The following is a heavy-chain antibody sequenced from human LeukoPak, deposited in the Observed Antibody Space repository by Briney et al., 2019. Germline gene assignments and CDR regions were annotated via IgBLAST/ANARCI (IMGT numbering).Heavy chain of an antibody. CDR1: GYSISSGYY. CDR3: ARDVGALRDGYILDY. J-gene: IGHJ4*02. V-gene: IGHV4-38-2*02. CDR2: IYHSGST. Sequence: KSSETLSLTCTVSGYSISSGYYWGWIRQPPGKGLEWIGSIYHSGSTYYNPSLKSRVTISVDTSKNQFSLKLSSVTAADTVVYYCARDVGALRDGYILDYWGQGTLVTVSS. D-gene: IGHD5-24*01.